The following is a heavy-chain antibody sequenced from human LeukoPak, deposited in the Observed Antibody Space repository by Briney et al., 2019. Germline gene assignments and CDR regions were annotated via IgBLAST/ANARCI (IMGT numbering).Heavy chain of an antibody. J-gene: IGHJ5*02. D-gene: IGHD6-19*01. V-gene: IGHV1-46*01. CDR3: ARVKEGSGWYGGWFDP. CDR1: GYTFTSYY. CDR2: INPSGGST. Sequence: ASVKVSCKASGYTFTSYYMHWVRQAPGQGLEWMGIINPSGGSTAYAQKFQGRVTMARDTSTTTVYTELSSLRFEDTAVYYCARVKEGSGWYGGWFDPWGQGTLVTVSS.